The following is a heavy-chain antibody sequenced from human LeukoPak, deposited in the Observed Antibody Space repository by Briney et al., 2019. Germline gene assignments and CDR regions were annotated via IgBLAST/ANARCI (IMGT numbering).Heavy chain of an antibody. CDR3: ARRATVERDLDY. D-gene: IGHD4-23*01. Sequence: PGGSLRLSCAASGFTFSSYSMNWVRQAPGKGLEWVSSISSSSSYIYYADSVKGRFTISRDNAKNSLYLQMNSPRAEDTAVYYCARRATVERDLDYWGQGTLVTVSS. CDR2: ISSSSSYI. V-gene: IGHV3-21*01. J-gene: IGHJ4*02. CDR1: GFTFSSYS.